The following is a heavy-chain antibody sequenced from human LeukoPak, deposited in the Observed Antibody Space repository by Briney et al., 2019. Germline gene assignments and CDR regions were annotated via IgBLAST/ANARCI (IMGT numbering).Heavy chain of an antibody. CDR2: INHSGST. CDR3: ARTKDRCSGGSCYRYSHYYYYMDV. Sequence: SETLPLTCTVSGGSISSGSYYWSWIRQPAGKGLEWIGEINHSGSTNYNPSLKSRVTISVDTSKNQFSLKLSSVTAADTAVYYCARTKDRCSGGSCYRYSHYYYYMDVWGKGTTVTASS. CDR1: GGSISSGSYY. J-gene: IGHJ6*03. D-gene: IGHD2-15*01. V-gene: IGHV4-61*10.